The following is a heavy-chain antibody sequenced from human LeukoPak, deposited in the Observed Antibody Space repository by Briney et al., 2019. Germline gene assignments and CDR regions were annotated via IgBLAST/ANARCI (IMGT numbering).Heavy chain of an antibody. CDR2: IYHSGST. J-gene: IGHJ3*02. D-gene: IGHD6-13*01. Sequence: PSQTLSLTCTVSGYSISSGYYWGWIRQPPGKGLEWIGSIYHSGSTYYNPSLKSRVTISVDTSKNQFSLKLSSVTAADTAVYYCARDLESSWRAFDIWGQGTVVTVSS. CDR3: ARDLESSWRAFDI. CDR1: GYSISSGYY. V-gene: IGHV4-38-2*02.